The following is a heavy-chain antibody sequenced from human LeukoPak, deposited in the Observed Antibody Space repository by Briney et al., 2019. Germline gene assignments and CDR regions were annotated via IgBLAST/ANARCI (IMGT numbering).Heavy chain of an antibody. V-gene: IGHV3-7*01. D-gene: IGHD4-17*01. CDR3: ARVSPNTVTTLQYFDY. CDR1: GFTFSSYE. J-gene: IGHJ4*02. CDR2: IKQDGSEK. Sequence: GGSLRLSCAASGFTFSSYEMNWVRQAPGKGLEWVANIKQDGSEKYYVDSVKGRFTISKDNAKNSLYLQMNSLRAEDTAVYYCARVSPNTVTTLQYFDYWGQGTLVTVSS.